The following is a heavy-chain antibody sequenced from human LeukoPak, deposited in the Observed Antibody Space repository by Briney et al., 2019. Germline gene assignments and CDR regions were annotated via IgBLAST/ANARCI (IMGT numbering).Heavy chain of an antibody. CDR2: ISSSSSTI. CDR1: GFTFSSYS. Sequence: PGGSLRLSCAASGFTFSSYSMNWVRQAPGKGLEWVSYISSSSSTIYYADSVKGRFTISRDNAKNSLYLQMNSLRAEDTAVYYCARDRGSGWTRTDFDYWGQGTLATVSS. D-gene: IGHD6-19*01. V-gene: IGHV3-48*01. J-gene: IGHJ4*02. CDR3: ARDRGSGWTRTDFDY.